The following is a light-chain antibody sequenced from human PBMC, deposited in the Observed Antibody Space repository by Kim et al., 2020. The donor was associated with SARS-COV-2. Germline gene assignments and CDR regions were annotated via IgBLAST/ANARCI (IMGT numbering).Light chain of an antibody. CDR2: DAS. Sequence: ASGGDRATIPCRASQSISRWLTWYQQNPREAPTLLIYDASSLEGELPSRYSGSGSGTELTLPISTLQPDDFTTYYCQQYINYPTTFGQGTRLEIK. CDR3: QQYINYPTT. V-gene: IGKV1-5*01. J-gene: IGKJ5*01. CDR1: QSISRW.